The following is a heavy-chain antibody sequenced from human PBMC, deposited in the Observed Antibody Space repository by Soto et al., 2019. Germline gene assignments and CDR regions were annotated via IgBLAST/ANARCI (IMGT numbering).Heavy chain of an antibody. V-gene: IGHV4-30-4*01. J-gene: IGHJ5*02. CDR2: IYYSGST. Sequence: SETLSLTCTVSGGSISSGDYYWSWIRQPPGKGLEWIGYIYYSGSTYYNPSLKSRVTISVDTSKNQFSLKLSSVTAADTAVYYCARVTRYCSSTSCYWFDPWGQGTLVTVSP. CDR3: ARVTRYCSSTSCYWFDP. D-gene: IGHD2-2*01. CDR1: GGSISSGDYY.